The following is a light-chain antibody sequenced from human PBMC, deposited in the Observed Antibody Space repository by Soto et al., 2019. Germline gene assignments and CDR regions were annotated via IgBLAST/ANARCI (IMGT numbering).Light chain of an antibody. V-gene: IGLV1-40*01. Sequence: QSVLTQPPSVSGAPGQRVTISCTGSSSNIGAGYDVHWYQQLPGTAPKLLIYGNSNRPSGVPDRFSGSKSGTSASLAITGLQAEDEADYYCQSYDSSLNRVFGGGIKLTVL. CDR2: GNS. J-gene: IGLJ2*01. CDR1: SSNIGAGYD. CDR3: QSYDSSLNRV.